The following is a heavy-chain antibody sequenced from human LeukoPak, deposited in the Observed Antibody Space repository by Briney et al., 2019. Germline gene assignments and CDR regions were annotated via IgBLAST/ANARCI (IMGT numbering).Heavy chain of an antibody. J-gene: IGHJ4*02. D-gene: IGHD1-26*01. CDR1: GFTFGTFW. CDR3: ARDLVGASYY. V-gene: IGHV3-7*03. Sequence: GKSLRLSCAASGFTFGTFWMSWVRQSPGKGREWVANINRDGSERYYVDSVKSRFTISRNNARNSLYLEMNSLRAEDSGVYYCARDLVGASYYWGQGTQVTV. CDR2: INRDGSER.